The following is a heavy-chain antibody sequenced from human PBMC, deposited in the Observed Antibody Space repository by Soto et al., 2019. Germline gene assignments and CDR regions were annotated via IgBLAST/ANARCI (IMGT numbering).Heavy chain of an antibody. D-gene: IGHD5-12*01. V-gene: IGHV1-18*01. J-gene: IGHJ6*02. CDR2: ISAYNGNT. CDR3: AASCVACGGFNYYGMDV. CDR1: GYTFTSYG. Sequence: ASVKVSCKASGYTFTSYGISWVRQAPGQGLEWMGWISAYNGNTNYAQKLQGRVTMTTDTSTSTAYMELRSLRSDDTAVYYCAASCVACGGFNYYGMDVWGQGTTVTVSS.